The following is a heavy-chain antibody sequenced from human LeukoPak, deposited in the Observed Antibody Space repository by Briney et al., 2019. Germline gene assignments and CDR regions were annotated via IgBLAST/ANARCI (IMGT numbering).Heavy chain of an antibody. CDR3: ARDRMQARTYSGLFDY. CDR2: ISGNDEST. J-gene: IGHJ4*02. V-gene: IGHV3-23*01. D-gene: IGHD5-12*01. Sequence: GGSLRLSCAASGFSCSTRGMSWVRQAPGKGLEWVSAISGNDESTFYADSVKGRFTISRDNSRNTLYLQLSSLSAEDSAIYYCARDRMQARTYSGLFDYWGQGTLVTVSS. CDR1: GFSCSTRG.